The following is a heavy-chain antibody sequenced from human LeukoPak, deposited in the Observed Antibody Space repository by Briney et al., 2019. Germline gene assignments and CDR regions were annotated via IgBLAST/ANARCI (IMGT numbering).Heavy chain of an antibody. Sequence: PGRSLRLSCAGSGFSFSSYTMHWVRQAPGKGLEWVAIISYDGTNEYYADSVKGRFTIFRDNAKNSLYLQMNSLRAEDTAVYYCARDYKAVAGLDYWGQGTLVTVSS. CDR2: ISYDGTNE. V-gene: IGHV3-30*04. J-gene: IGHJ4*02. D-gene: IGHD6-19*01. CDR3: ARDYKAVAGLDY. CDR1: GFSFSSYT.